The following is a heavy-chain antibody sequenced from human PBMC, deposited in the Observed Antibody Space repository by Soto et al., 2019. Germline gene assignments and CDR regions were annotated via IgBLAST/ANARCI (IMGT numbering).Heavy chain of an antibody. CDR3: VRVSPGWNFDY. V-gene: IGHV1-2*02. Sequence: QVRLVQSGAEVQKPGASVKVSCKAPRDFCKEHDYLHWLREAPGQGLEWTGWIRPWNGDATYAQKFQGRLTLSRDMSIDTMYFDLTSLTSDDTAVYYCVRVSPGWNFDYWGQGTLLTVSS. J-gene: IGHJ4*02. CDR2: IRPWNGDA. CDR1: RDFCKEHDY. D-gene: IGHD6-19*01.